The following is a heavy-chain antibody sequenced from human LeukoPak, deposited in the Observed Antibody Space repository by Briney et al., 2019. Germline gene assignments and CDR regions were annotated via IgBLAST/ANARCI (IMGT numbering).Heavy chain of an antibody. Sequence: GRSLRLSCVASGFTFSSNGMHWVRQAPGKGLEWVAVIWYDGSNKYYADSVKGRFTISRDNSKNTLYLQMNSLRAEDTAVYYCARSPQNLPAGVFDYWGQGTLVTVSS. CDR1: GFTFSSNG. CDR3: ARSPQNLPAGVFDY. D-gene: IGHD2-2*01. CDR2: IWYDGSNK. J-gene: IGHJ4*02. V-gene: IGHV3-33*01.